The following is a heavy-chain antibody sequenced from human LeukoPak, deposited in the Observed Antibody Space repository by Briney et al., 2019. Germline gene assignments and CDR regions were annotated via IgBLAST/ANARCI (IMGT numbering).Heavy chain of an antibody. CDR3: ARAYCGGDCSYYYYYGMDV. D-gene: IGHD2-21*02. J-gene: IGHJ6*02. CDR2: IKQDGSEK. Sequence: GGSLRLSCAAFGFTFSSYWMSWVRQAPGKGLEWVANIKQDGSEKYYMDSVKGRFTISRDNAKNSLYLQMNSLRAEDTAVYYCARAYCGGDCSYYYYYGMDVWGQGTTVTVSS. CDR1: GFTFSSYW. V-gene: IGHV3-7*03.